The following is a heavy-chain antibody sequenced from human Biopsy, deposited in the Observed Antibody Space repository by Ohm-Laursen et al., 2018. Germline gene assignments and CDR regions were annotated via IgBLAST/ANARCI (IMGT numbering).Heavy chain of an antibody. Sequence: ASVKVSCKASGHAVTEFSMHWVRQAPGKGLEWMGGFAPENGKTIYAQKFQGRVTMTEDTSTDTAYMELSSLRYEDTAVYYCAADINVWNVNYWGQGTQVTVSS. CDR1: GHAVTEFS. D-gene: IGHD1-1*01. CDR2: FAPENGKT. CDR3: AADINVWNVNY. V-gene: IGHV1-24*01. J-gene: IGHJ4*02.